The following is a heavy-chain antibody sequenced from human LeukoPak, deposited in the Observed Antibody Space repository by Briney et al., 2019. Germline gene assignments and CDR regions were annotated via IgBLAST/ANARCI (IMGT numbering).Heavy chain of an antibody. CDR2: IYTSGST. D-gene: IGHD1/OR15-1a*01. CDR1: GGSISSYY. CDR3: ARDFQGLLPGTPAAFDT. V-gene: IGHV4-4*07. Sequence: PSETLSLTCTVSGGSISSYYWSWIRQPAGKGLEWIGRIYTSGSTNYNPSLKSRVTMSVDTSKNQFSLKLSSVTAADTAVYYCARDFQGLLPGTPAAFDTWGQGTMVTVSS. J-gene: IGHJ3*02.